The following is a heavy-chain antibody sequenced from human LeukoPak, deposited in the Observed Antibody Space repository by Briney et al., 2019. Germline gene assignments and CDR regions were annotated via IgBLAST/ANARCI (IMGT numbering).Heavy chain of an antibody. J-gene: IGHJ5*02. CDR1: GYTFTSYD. D-gene: IGHD6-6*01. Sequence: GASVKVSCKASGYTFTSYDINWVRQATGQGLEWMGWMNPNSGNTGYAQKFQGRVTITRNTSISTAYMELSSLRSEDTAVYYCAIVEQLVSWFDPWGQGTLVTVSS. CDR2: MNPNSGNT. CDR3: AIVEQLVSWFDP. V-gene: IGHV1-8*03.